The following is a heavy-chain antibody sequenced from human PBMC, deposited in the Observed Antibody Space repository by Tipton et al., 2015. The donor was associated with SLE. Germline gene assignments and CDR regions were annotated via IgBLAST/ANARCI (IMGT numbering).Heavy chain of an antibody. D-gene: IGHD3-16*01. J-gene: IGHJ6*03. CDR1: GGSLSGYS. CDR3: ARGVSGYFHYCYMDV. Sequence: GLVKPSETLSLTCAVYGGSLSGYSWSWIRQSPGKGLEWIGEINHGGSTNYNPSLKSRVAIELDTPKNQFSLRLTSVTAADTAVYYCARGVSGYFHYCYMDVWGRGTTVTISS. V-gene: IGHV4-34*01. CDR2: INHGGST.